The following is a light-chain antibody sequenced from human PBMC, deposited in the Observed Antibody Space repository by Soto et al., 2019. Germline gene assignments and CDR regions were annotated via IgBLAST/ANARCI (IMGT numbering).Light chain of an antibody. CDR2: AAS. V-gene: IGKV1-9*01. CDR3: QQYETFSGT. Sequence: DIQLTQSPSFLSASVGDRVTITCRASQGISTYLAWYQQKAGKAPKLLIYAASTLPRGVPSRFSGSGSGTKFTLTIASLQPDDFATYYCQQYETFSGTFGPGTKVEI. J-gene: IGKJ1*01. CDR1: QGISTY.